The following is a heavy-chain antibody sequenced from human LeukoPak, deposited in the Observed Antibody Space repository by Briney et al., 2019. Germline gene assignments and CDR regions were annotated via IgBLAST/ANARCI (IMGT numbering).Heavy chain of an antibody. CDR3: ARAGPADYSYYFDY. D-gene: IGHD2-15*01. Sequence: GGSLRLSCAASGFTFSSYAMNWVRQAPGKGLEWVSAISGSGGSTYYADSVKGRFTISRDNSKNTLYLQMNSLRAEDTAVYYCARAGPADYSYYFDYWGQGTLVTVSS. CDR1: GFTFSSYA. J-gene: IGHJ4*02. CDR2: ISGSGGST. V-gene: IGHV3-23*01.